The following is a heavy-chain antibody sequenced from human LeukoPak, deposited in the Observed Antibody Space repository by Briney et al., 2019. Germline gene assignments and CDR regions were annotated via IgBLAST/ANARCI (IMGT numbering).Heavy chain of an antibody. J-gene: IGHJ3*02. CDR2: IYYSGST. CDR3: ARETLGVTAFDI. V-gene: IGHV4-39*07. Sequence: SETLSLTCTVSGGSISSSSYYWGWIRQPPGKGLEWIGSIYYSGSTYYNPSLKSRVTISVDTSNNQFSLKLSSVTAADTAVYYCARETLGVTAFDIWGHATMVTVSS. D-gene: IGHD2-21*02. CDR1: GGSISSSSYY.